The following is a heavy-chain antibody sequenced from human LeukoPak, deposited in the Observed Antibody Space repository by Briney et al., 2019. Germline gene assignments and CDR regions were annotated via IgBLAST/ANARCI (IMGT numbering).Heavy chain of an antibody. CDR3: VKFRGIQHYNYHMDV. D-gene: IGHD3-10*01. Sequence: GGSLRPSCVASGFTFSSYAMSWVRQAPGKGLEWVSGLTGSGGNTYYADAVKGRFTISRDNSKNTLSLQMNSLRAEDAAVYYCVKFRGIQHYNYHMDVWGKGTTVTVSS. J-gene: IGHJ6*03. CDR2: LTGSGGNT. V-gene: IGHV3-23*01. CDR1: GFTFSSYA.